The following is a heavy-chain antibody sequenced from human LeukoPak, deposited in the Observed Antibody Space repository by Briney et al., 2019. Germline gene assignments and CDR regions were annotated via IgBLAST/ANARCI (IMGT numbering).Heavy chain of an antibody. CDR1: GFTFSSYA. J-gene: IGHJ4*02. V-gene: IGHV3-23*01. CDR3: AKAYRWAYYDSSGYYSY. CDR2: ISGSGGST. Sequence: LAGGSLRLSCAASGFTFSSYAMSWVRQAPGKGQEWVSAISGSGGSTYYADSVKGRFTISRDNSKNTLYLQMNSLRAEDTAVYYGAKAYRWAYYDSSGYYSYWGQGNLVTVSS. D-gene: IGHD3-22*01.